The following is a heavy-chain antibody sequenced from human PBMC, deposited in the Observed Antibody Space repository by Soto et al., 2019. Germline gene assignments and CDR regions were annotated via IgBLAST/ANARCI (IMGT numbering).Heavy chain of an antibody. CDR2: IYYSGNT. D-gene: IGHD2-15*01. CDR1: GGSITSSSYY. V-gene: IGHV4-39*02. CDR3: AREGGRYCSGGRCPVDY. Sequence: QLQLQESGPGLVKPSETLSLTCTVSGGSITSSSYYWGWIRQPPGKGLEWIGSIYYSGNTYYTPSLKSRVTIAVDTSKNQFSRKLSSVTAADTAVYYCAREGGRYCSGGRCPVDYWGQGTLVTVSS. J-gene: IGHJ4*02.